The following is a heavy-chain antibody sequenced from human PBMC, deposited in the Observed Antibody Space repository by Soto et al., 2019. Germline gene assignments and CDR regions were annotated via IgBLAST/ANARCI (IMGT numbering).Heavy chain of an antibody. V-gene: IGHV4-31*03. CDR1: GGSISSAAYY. J-gene: IGHJ4*02. CDR3: AREYSYRSNFFDC. CDR2: ISHSGST. D-gene: IGHD2-15*01. Sequence: QVQLQESGPGLVKPSQTLSLTCTVSGGSISSAAYYWSWIRQHPGKGLEWIGYISHSGSTYYTPSLKRSVIISADTSKNQFAVNLTSVTAADTAVYYCAREYSYRSNFFDCGGQGALVTVSS.